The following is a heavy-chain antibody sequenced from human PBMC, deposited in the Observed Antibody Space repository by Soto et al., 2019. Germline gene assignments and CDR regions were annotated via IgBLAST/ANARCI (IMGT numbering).Heavy chain of an antibody. V-gene: IGHV4-59*01. Sequence: SETLSLTCTVSGGSISSYYWSWIRQPPGKGLEWIGYIYNTGSTNYNPSLKSRVTISVDTSKKQFSLRLRSGTAADTAVYYCARTQLGSFDIWGQGTMVTVSS. D-gene: IGHD3-16*01. J-gene: IGHJ3*02. CDR2: IYNTGST. CDR1: GGSISSYY. CDR3: ARTQLGSFDI.